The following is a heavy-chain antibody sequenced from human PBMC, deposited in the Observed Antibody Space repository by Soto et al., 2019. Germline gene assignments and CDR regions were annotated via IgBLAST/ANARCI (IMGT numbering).Heavy chain of an antibody. V-gene: IGHV3-30*14. J-gene: IGHJ3*01. CDR2: MTYDGATE. CDR3: ARVRLSIAVNDALDV. D-gene: IGHD3-3*02. Sequence: QVHLVESGGGVVQPGGSLRLSCAASGFTFNDYVIHWVRQAAGKGLEWVASMTYDGATEYYADSVKGRFTVSRDNSKRTLSLQMNSLRPEDTAVYYCARVRLSIAVNDALDVWGQGTTVTVSS. CDR1: GFTFNDYV.